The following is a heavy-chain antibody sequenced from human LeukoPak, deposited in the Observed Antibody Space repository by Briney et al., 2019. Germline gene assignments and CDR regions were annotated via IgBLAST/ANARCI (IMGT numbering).Heavy chain of an antibody. J-gene: IGHJ4*02. CDR3: ARVVWGQLTYYFDY. CDR1: GFTFSSYW. D-gene: IGHD3-16*01. V-gene: IGHV3-21*01. Sequence: GGSLRLSCAASGFTFSSYWMSWVRQAPGKGLEWVSSISTSSSYIYYADSVKGRFTISRHNAKNSLYLQMNSLRAEDTAVYYCARVVWGQLTYYFDYWGQGTLVTVSS. CDR2: ISTSSSYI.